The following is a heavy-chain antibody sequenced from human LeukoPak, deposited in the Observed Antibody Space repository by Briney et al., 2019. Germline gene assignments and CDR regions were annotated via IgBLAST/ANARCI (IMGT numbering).Heavy chain of an antibody. J-gene: IGHJ4*02. CDR3: ARDHTIEHIVGALGYDY. Sequence: SETLSLTCTVSGGSISSSSYYWGWIRQPPGKGLEWIGSIYYSGSTYYNPSLKSRVTISVDTSKNQFSLKLSSVTAADTAVYYCARDHTIEHIVGALGYDYWGQGTLVTVSS. D-gene: IGHD1-26*01. CDR2: IYYSGST. CDR1: GGSISSSSYY. V-gene: IGHV4-39*07.